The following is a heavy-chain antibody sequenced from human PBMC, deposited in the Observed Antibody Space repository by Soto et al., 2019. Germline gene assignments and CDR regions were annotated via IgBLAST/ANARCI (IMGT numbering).Heavy chain of an antibody. J-gene: IGHJ4*02. CDR3: AKDYPFVGVVPPPLLPYFDS. CDR2: ISGSGGST. CDR1: GFTFSSYA. Sequence: EVQLLESGGGLVQPGGSLRLSCAASGFTFSSYAMSWVRQAPGKGLEWVSAISGSGGSTYYADSVKGRFTISRDNSKNTWYRKINSLRAEDTPVYSCAKDYPFVGVVPPPLLPYFDSGGQGPLVTVPS. D-gene: IGHD2-15*01. V-gene: IGHV3-23*01.